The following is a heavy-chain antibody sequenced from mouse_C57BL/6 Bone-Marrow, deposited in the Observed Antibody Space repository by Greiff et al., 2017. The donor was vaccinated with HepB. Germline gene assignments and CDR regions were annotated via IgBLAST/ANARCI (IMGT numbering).Heavy chain of an antibody. CDR2: INPNNGGT. D-gene: IGHD2-3*01. CDR1: GYTFTDYN. J-gene: IGHJ3*01. CDR3: ARGWLLAWFAY. V-gene: IGHV1-18*01. Sequence: EVQLKESGPELVKPGASVKIPCKASGYTFTDYNMDWVKQSHGKSLEWIGDINPNNGGTIYNQKFKGKATLTVDKSSSTAYMELRSLTSEDTAVYYCARGWLLAWFAYWGQGTLVTVSA.